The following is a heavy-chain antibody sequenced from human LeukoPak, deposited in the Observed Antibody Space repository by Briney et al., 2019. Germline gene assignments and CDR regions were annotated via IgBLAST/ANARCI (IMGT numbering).Heavy chain of an antibody. D-gene: IGHD3-22*01. CDR3: AKDIHYYDSSDYYFDY. CDR1: GFTFDDYA. Sequence: SLRLSCAASGFTFDDYAMHWVRQAPGKGLEWVSGISWNSGSIGYADSVKGRFTISRDNAKNSLYLQMNSLRAEDTALYYCAKDIHYYDSSDYYFDYWGQGTLVTVSS. CDR2: ISWNSGSI. V-gene: IGHV3-9*01. J-gene: IGHJ4*02.